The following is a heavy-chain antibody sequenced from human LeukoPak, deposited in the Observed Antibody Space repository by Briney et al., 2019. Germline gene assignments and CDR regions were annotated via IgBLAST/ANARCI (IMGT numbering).Heavy chain of an antibody. CDR2: ISGSGGST. CDR3: AKSITVIVVVFDAFDI. D-gene: IGHD3-22*01. CDR1: GFTFSSYA. J-gene: IGHJ3*02. Sequence: GGSLRLSCAASGFTFSSYAMSWVRQAPGKGLEWVSAISGSGGSTYYADSVKGRFTISRDNSKNTLYLQMDSLRAEDTAVYYCAKSITVIVVVFDAFDIWGQGTMVTVSS. V-gene: IGHV3-23*01.